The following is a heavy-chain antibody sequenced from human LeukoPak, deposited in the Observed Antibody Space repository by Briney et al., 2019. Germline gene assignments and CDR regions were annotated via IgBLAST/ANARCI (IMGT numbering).Heavy chain of an antibody. J-gene: IGHJ4*02. CDR1: GASISSYY. CDR2: VSYSGST. V-gene: IGHV4-59*01. D-gene: IGHD2-15*01. Sequence: SETLSLTCTVSGASISSYYWNWIRQPPGKGLEWIGYVSYSGSTNYNPSLKSRVTISVDTSQNQFSLKLSSVTAADTAVYYCARDCSSGSCKFDSWGQGTLVSVSS. CDR3: ARDCSSGSCKFDS.